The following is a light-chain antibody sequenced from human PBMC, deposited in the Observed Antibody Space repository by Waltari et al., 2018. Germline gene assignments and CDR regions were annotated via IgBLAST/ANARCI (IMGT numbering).Light chain of an antibody. V-gene: IGLV5-37*01. J-gene: IGLJ3*02. CDR3: MFWPSNVWV. CDR1: SDITVGNFN. CDR2: YKSDSEK. Sequence: QPVFAHPPSPPAPPAESARLTCTSPSDITVGNFNIYCYHQKPGSPPRFLLYYKSDSEKAQGSGVPSRFSGSKDASANAGILLISGLQSEDEADYYCMFWPSNVWVFGGGTKLTVL.